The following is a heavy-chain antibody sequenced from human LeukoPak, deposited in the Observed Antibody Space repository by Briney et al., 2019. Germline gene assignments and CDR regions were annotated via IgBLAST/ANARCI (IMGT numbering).Heavy chain of an antibody. CDR3: ERALSSSSDY. D-gene: IGHD2/OR15-2a*01. J-gene: IGHJ4*02. Sequence: GGSLRLSCAASGFSFGRFAMTWVRQAPGKGLEWVASITGGHYATYNTDSVKGRFTNSRDNAKNTLYLQMNNLRAEDTAVYYCERALSSSSDYWGQGTLATVSS. CDR2: ITGGHYAT. CDR1: GFSFGRFA. V-gene: IGHV3-23*01.